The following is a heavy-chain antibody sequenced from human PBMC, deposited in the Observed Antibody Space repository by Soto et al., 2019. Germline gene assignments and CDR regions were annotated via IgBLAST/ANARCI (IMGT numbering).Heavy chain of an antibody. Sequence: PGESLKISCAASGFTFSSYAMSWVRQAPGKGLEWVSAISGSGGSTYYADSVKGRFTISRDNSKNTLYLQMNSLRAEDTAVYYCAKDTDYDFWSGYYTFPAFDIWGQGTMVTVSS. D-gene: IGHD3-3*01. J-gene: IGHJ3*02. CDR2: ISGSGGST. V-gene: IGHV3-23*01. CDR3: AKDTDYDFWSGYYTFPAFDI. CDR1: GFTFSSYA.